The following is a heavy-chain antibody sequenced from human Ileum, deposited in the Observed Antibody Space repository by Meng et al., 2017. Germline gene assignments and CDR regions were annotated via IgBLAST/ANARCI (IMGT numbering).Heavy chain of an antibody. D-gene: IGHD3-10*01. CDR1: GGSFSSDNYY. CDR3: ARERRHYYGSGSFDY. Sequence: QVQLQESGPGLVKPSQTQSLTCSVSGGSFSSDNYYWTWIRQTPGKGLEWIGLTYYNGSPFYNPSLRSRVTISVDTSKDQFSLKLTSVTAADTAVYYCARERRHYYGSGSFDYWGQGSLVTVSS. J-gene: IGHJ4*02. V-gene: IGHV4-30-4*01. CDR2: TYYNGSP.